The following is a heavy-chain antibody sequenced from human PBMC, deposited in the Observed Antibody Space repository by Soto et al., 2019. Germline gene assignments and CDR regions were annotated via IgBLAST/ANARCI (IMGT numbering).Heavy chain of an antibody. CDR1: GGTFSSYA. Sequence: QVQLVQSGAEVKKPGSSVKVSCKASGGTFSSYAISWVRQAPGQGLEWMGGIIPIFGTANYAQKVQSRVTITADESTSTAYLEQSSLRSEDTAVYYCARSPKIVVVITDRFHYWGQGTLVTVSS. V-gene: IGHV1-69*01. CDR2: IIPIFGTA. D-gene: IGHD3-22*01. CDR3: ARSPKIVVVITDRFHY. J-gene: IGHJ4*02.